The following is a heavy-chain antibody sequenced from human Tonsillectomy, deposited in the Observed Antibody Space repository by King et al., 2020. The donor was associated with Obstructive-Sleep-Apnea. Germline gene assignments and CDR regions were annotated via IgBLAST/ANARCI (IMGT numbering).Heavy chain of an antibody. CDR3: AKERSVSGFFDY. Sequence: VQLVESGGGLVQPGGSLRLSCAASGFTFSSYAMSRVRQAPGKGLEWVSAISGSGGSTYYADSGKGRLTISKDNSKNTLYLQMNSLRAEDTAVYYCAKERSVSGFFDYWGQGTLVTVSS. CDR1: GFTFSSYA. CDR2: ISGSGGST. D-gene: IGHD6-25*01. V-gene: IGHV3-23*04. J-gene: IGHJ4*02.